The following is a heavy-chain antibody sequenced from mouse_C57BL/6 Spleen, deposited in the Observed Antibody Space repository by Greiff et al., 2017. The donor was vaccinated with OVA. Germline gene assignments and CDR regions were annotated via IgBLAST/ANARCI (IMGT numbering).Heavy chain of an antibody. CDR1: GYTFTSYW. CDR2: IHPNSGST. J-gene: IGHJ3*01. Sequence: VQLQQPGAELVKPGASVKLSCKASGYTFTSYWMHWVKQRPGQGLEWIGMIHPNSGSTNYNEKFKSKATLTVDKSSSTAYMQLSSLTSEDSAVYYCARWNYGNYGGWFAYWGQGTLVTVSA. D-gene: IGHD2-1*01. CDR3: ARWNYGNYGGWFAY. V-gene: IGHV1-64*01.